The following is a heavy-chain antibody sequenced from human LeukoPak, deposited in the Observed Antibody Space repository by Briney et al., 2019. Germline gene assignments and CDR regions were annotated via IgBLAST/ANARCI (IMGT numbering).Heavy chain of an antibody. CDR1: GGSIRSYY. V-gene: IGHV4-59*08. D-gene: IGHD3-16*01. CDR2: IHYSGST. J-gene: IGHJ4*02. Sequence: SETLSLTCTVSGGSIRSYYWSCIRRPPGKGLEWIGYIHYSGSTKYNPSLKSRVTMSVDTSKNQFSLKLTSVTATDTAVYYCARHMRGDHVWGSPFDYWGQGTLVTVSS. CDR3: ARHMRGDHVWGSPFDY.